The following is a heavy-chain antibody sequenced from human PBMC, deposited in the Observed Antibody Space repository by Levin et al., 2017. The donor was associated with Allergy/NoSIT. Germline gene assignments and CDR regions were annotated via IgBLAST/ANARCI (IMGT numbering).Heavy chain of an antibody. J-gene: IGHJ4*02. Sequence: ASVKVSCAASGFTFTSYVMSWVRQAPGKGLEWVSAISGSGDSTYYTDSVKGRFTLSRDNSKNTVFLQMDGLRAEDTAIYYCARRACSSVSCHYFNYWGQGTLVTVSS. CDR3: ARRACSSVSCHYFNY. CDR1: GFTFTSYV. D-gene: IGHD3-22*01. CDR2: ISGSGDST. V-gene: IGHV3-23*01.